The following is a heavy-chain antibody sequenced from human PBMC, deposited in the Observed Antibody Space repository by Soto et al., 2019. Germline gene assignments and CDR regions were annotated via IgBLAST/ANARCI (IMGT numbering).Heavy chain of an antibody. CDR1: GFIFENFG. V-gene: IGHV3-23*01. CDR2: ISGSGFKK. CDR3: AKNQGVELVPLATVDWFDP. J-gene: IGHJ5*02. D-gene: IGHD1-26*01. Sequence: GGSLRLSCAASGFIFENFGMSWVRQAPGKGLEWISSISGSGFKKYYADSVKGRFTISRDNSKSTVYLELSNLSAEDTAVYHCAKNQGVELVPLATVDWFDPWGQGSVVTVSS.